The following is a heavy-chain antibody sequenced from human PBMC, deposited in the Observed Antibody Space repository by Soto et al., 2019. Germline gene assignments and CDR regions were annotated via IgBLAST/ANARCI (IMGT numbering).Heavy chain of an antibody. CDR3: ARRDGYNYFDF. V-gene: IGHV3-11*06. CDR2: ISSTSSFT. Sequence: QVQLVESGGGLVKPGGSLRLSCVASGFTFSDSYMSWVRQAPGKGLEWVSYISSTSSFTDYAESVKGRFIISRDNAKNSLFLQMNSLRDEDTALYYCARRDGYNYFDFWGQGTLVSVSS. D-gene: IGHD5-12*01. J-gene: IGHJ4*02. CDR1: GFTFSDSY.